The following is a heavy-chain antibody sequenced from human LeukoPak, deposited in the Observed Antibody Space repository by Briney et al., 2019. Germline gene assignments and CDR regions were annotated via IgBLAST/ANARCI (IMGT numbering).Heavy chain of an antibody. J-gene: IGHJ4*02. Sequence: SETLSLTCTVSGGSISGTSYYWGLIRQPPGKGPEWIGSIHYSGRTYYKPSLKSRVTISVDTSKNQFSLKLTSVTSADTAVYYCARPPGFSTSFWDWGQGTLVTVSS. D-gene: IGHD2-2*01. V-gene: IGHV4-39*01. CDR3: ARPPGFSTSFWD. CDR1: GGSISGTSYY. CDR2: IHYSGRT.